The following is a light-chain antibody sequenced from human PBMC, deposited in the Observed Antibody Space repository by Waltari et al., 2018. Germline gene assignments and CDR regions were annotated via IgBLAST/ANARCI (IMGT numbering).Light chain of an antibody. CDR2: DVS. J-gene: IGLJ2*01. CDR3: CSYAGTYTFVV. V-gene: IGLV2-11*01. Sequence: QSALTQPRSVSGSPGQSVTISCTGTSSDVGGYNYVSWYQQHPGKAPKVIIFDVSKRPSGVPDRFSGSKSGNPSSLTISWLQAEDEADYHCCSYAGTYTFVVFGGGTKLTVL. CDR1: SSDVGGYNY.